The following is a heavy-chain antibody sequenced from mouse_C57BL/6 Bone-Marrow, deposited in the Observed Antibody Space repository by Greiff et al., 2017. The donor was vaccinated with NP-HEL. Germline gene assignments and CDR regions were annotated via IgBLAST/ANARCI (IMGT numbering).Heavy chain of an antibody. CDR1: GYAFSSYW. V-gene: IGHV1-80*01. CDR3: AEGGIYYDYLAWFAY. J-gene: IGHJ3*01. CDR2: IYPGDGAT. D-gene: IGHD2-4*01. Sequence: QVQLQQSGAELVKPGASVKISCKASGYAFSSYWMNWVKQRPGKGLEWIGQIYPGDGATNYNGKFKGKATLTADKSSSTAYMQLSSLTSEDSAVYFCAEGGIYYDYLAWFAYWGQGTLVTVSA.